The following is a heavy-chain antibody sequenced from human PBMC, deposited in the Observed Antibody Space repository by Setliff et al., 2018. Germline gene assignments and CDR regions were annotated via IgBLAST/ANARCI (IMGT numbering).Heavy chain of an antibody. Sequence: SETLSLTCTVSGGSISNYYWSWIRQPAGKGLEWIGRIYTSGSTNYNPSLKSRATMSVDTSKNQFSLKLSSVTAADTAVYYCARKGISALSGAFDMWGQGTMVTVSS. V-gene: IGHV4-4*07. J-gene: IGHJ3*02. CDR1: GGSISNYY. D-gene: IGHD1-26*01. CDR2: IYTSGST. CDR3: ARKGISALSGAFDM.